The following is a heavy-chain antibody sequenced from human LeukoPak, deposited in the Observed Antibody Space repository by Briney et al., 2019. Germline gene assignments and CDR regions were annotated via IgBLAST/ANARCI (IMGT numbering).Heavy chain of an antibody. Sequence: GGSLRLSCAASGFTFNTFAMSWVRQTPGKGLGWVSYISGTGTTIYYADSVKGRFTISRDNAKYSLHLQMDSLRADDTAVYSCARGGLGSWTFDSWGQGTLVTVSS. CDR3: ARGGLGSWTFDS. D-gene: IGHD3-10*01. J-gene: IGHJ5*01. V-gene: IGHV3-48*03. CDR1: GFTFNTFA. CDR2: ISGTGTTI.